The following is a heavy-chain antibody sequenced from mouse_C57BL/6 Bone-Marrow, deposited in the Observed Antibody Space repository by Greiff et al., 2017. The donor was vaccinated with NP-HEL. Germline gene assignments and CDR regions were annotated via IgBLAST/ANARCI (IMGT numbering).Heavy chain of an antibody. Sequence: QVQLQQSDAELVKPGASVRISCKVSGYTFTDHTIHWMKQRPEQGLEWIGYIYPRDGSTKYNEKFKGKATLTADKSSSTAYMQLNSLTSEDSAVYFCARSEDYYGSSQFFDYWGQGTTLTVSS. V-gene: IGHV1-78*01. D-gene: IGHD1-1*01. CDR3: ARSEDYYGSSQFFDY. CDR2: IYPRDGST. J-gene: IGHJ2*01. CDR1: GYTFTDHT.